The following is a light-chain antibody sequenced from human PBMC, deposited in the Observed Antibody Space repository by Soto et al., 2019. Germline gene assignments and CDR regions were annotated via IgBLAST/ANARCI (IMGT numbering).Light chain of an antibody. CDR2: GAS. V-gene: IGKV3-15*01. CDR1: QNVYSN. CDR3: QQYNNWPPCT. Sequence: EIVMTQSPATLSVSPGERATLSCRASQNVYSNLAWYQQKPGQAPRLLIYGASTRATGIPARFSGSGSGTEFTLTISSLQSEDFAVYYCQQYNNWPPCTFGQGTKLEIK. J-gene: IGKJ2*02.